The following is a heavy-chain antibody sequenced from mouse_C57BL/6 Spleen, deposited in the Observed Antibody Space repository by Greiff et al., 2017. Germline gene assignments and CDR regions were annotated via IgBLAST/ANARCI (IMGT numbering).Heavy chain of an antibody. Sequence: QVHVKQSGAELVRPGTSVKMSCKASGYTFTNYWIGWAKQRPGHGLEWIGDIYPGGGYTNYNEKFKGKATLTADKSSSTAYMQFRSLTSEDSDIYYCARELRYYFDYWGQGTTLTVSS. V-gene: IGHV1-63*01. J-gene: IGHJ2*01. CDR3: ARELRYYFDY. CDR2: IYPGGGYT. CDR1: GYTFTNYW. D-gene: IGHD1-1*01.